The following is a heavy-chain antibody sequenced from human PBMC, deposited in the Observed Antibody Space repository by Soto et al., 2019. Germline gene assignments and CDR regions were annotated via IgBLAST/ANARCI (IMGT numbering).Heavy chain of an antibody. CDR3: TGAGRGAVAVGDLGYFYYGMDV. Sequence: PWGSPPVSCAAPVLTLSTYMMNWLRQAPGHGLDRIQYISKSGSSIDYADSVKGRFTISRDNANNSLYLQMNNLRDEDTAVYYCTGAGRGAVAVGDLGYFYYGMDVWGQGTPVTVSS. J-gene: IGHJ6*01. V-gene: IGHV3-48*02. CDR1: VLTLSTYM. D-gene: IGHD6-13*01. CDR2: ISKSGSSI.